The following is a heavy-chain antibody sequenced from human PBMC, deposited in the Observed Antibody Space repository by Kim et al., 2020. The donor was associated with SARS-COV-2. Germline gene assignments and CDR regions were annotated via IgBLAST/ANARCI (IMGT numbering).Heavy chain of an antibody. CDR2: INAGNGNT. V-gene: IGHV1-3*01. D-gene: IGHD1-26*01. J-gene: IGHJ5*02. Sequence: ASVKVSCKASGYTFTSYAMHWVRQAPGQRLEWMGWINAGNGNTKYSQKFQGRVTITRDTSASTAYMELSSLRSEDTAVYYCARALVGGNHPGYNWFDPWGQGTLVTVSS. CDR1: GYTFTSYA. CDR3: ARALVGGNHPGYNWFDP.